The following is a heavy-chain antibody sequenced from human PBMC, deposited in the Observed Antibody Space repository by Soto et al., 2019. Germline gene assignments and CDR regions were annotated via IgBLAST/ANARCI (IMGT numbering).Heavy chain of an antibody. J-gene: IGHJ4*02. CDR3: AKSLWATSGWKPDD. Sequence: QVQLQESGPGLVKPSETLSLTCTVSGDSISSLYWSWIRQPPGKGLEWIGYIYYSGSINYNPSLKRPVTISVDPSKNQFSLRLGSVTAADTAVYYCAKSLWATSGWKPDDWGQGTLVTVSS. CDR2: IYYSGSI. CDR1: GDSISSLY. V-gene: IGHV4-59*01. D-gene: IGHD6-19*01.